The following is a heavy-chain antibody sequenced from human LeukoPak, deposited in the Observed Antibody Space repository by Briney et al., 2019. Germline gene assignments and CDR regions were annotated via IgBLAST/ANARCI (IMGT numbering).Heavy chain of an antibody. CDR3: ARVSSSWYGY. Sequence: ASVKVSCKVSGYTLTELSMHWVRQAPGKGLEWMGGFDPEDGETIYAQKFQGRVTMTRDTSISTAYMELSRLRSDDTAVYYCARVSSSWYGYWGQGTLVTVSS. CDR1: GYTLTELS. J-gene: IGHJ4*02. CDR2: FDPEDGET. D-gene: IGHD6-13*01. V-gene: IGHV1-24*01.